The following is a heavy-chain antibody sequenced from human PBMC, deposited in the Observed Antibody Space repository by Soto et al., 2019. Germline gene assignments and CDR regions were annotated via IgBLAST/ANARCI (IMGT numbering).Heavy chain of an antibody. Sequence: SETKSLTNAVAEVYIGGGGGSGSWIKQTPGKGLEWIGYIYHSGRTYYNPSLKRRVTISVDRSKIQFSLKLISVTAADTAVYYCARVVYCSGGSCYSTGVWFDPWGQGILVTVSS. CDR2: IYHSGRT. D-gene: IGHD2-15*01. CDR1: EVYIGGGGGS. J-gene: IGHJ5*02. CDR3: ARVVYCSGGSCYSTGVWFDP. V-gene: IGHV4-30-2*01.